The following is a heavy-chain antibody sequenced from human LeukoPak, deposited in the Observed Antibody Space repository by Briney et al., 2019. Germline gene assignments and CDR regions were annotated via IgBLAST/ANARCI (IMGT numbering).Heavy chain of an antibody. CDR3: APLGYCSGDSCYSIPDAFDV. V-gene: IGHV3-30*02. Sequence: QTGGSLRLSCAASEFTFSSSGMHWVRQAPGKGLEWVAFIRYDGSKKYYADSVKGRFTISRDNSKNTLYLQMHSLRDEDTAVYYCAPLGYCSGDSCYSIPDAFDVWGQGTMVTVSS. CDR2: IRYDGSKK. D-gene: IGHD2-15*01. CDR1: EFTFSSSG. J-gene: IGHJ3*01.